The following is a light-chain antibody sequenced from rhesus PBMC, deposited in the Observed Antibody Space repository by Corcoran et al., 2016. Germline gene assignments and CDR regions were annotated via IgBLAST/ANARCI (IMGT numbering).Light chain of an antibody. CDR2: GAP. J-gene: IGKJ2*01. CDR3: YQHSSGYS. V-gene: IGKV3-10*01. Sequence: IVMTQSPATLSLSPGERATLSCRASQSVSSYLAWYQQKPGQAPRLLIYGAPSRATGYPDRLSGSGSGTDLPLTISGLEPEDVGVYHCYQHSSGYSFGQGTKVEIK. CDR1: QSVSSY.